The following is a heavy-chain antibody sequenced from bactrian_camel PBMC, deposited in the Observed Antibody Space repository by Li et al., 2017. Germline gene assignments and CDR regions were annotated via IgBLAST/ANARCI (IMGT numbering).Heavy chain of an antibody. J-gene: IGHJ4*01. CDR3: AALSRCTYYNGRVSYTSVKT. V-gene: IGHV3S61*01. CDR2: IAPEDGAA. Sequence: QLVESGGGPVQSGGSLRLSCVVSGDTYHVNHIGWFRQGPGKEREGVATIAPEDGAAYYADSVKGRFTISHDKAENTVYLQMNSLKPEDTAVYYCAALSRCTYYNGRVSYTSVKTWGQGTQVTVS. CDR1: GDTYHVNH. D-gene: IGHD2*01.